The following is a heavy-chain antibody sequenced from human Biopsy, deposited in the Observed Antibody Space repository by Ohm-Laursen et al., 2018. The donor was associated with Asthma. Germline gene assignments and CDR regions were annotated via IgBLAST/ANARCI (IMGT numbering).Heavy chain of an antibody. V-gene: IGHV3-7*01. CDR3: ARTFHFWSPYHAEHYQL. CDR2: IKHDGTEK. CDR1: GFTFGDYW. Sequence: SLRLSCTASGFTFGDYWMSWVRQVPGKGLEWVANIKHDGTEKNHVDSLKGRFTISRDNAKNSLYPQMNSLRAEDTAVYYCARTFHFWSPYHAEHYQLWGQGTLVTVSP. D-gene: IGHD3-3*02. J-gene: IGHJ1*01.